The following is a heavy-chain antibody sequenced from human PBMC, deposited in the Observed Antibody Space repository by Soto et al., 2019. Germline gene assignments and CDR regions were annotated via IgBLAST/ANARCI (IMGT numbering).Heavy chain of an antibody. Sequence: EVQLVESGGGLVQAGGSLRLSCAASGFTFSSYSMNWVRQAPGKGLEWVSYISSSSSTIYYADSVKGRFTISRDNAKNSLYLQMNSLRDEDTAVYYCARDRLRYCSGGSCWFDYWGQGTLVTVSS. D-gene: IGHD2-15*01. CDR1: GFTFSSYS. CDR2: ISSSSSTI. J-gene: IGHJ4*02. V-gene: IGHV3-48*02. CDR3: ARDRLRYCSGGSCWFDY.